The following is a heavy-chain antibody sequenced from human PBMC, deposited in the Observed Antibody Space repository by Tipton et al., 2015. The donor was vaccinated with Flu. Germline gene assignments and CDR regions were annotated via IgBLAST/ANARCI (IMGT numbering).Heavy chain of an antibody. Sequence: SLRLSCAAPEFIFSSYAMHWVRQAPGKGLEWVAVISFDGSQKYYADSVKGRFTISRDNSKNTLSLQMNSLRPEDTAVYYCTKGLRFRELLDVSDYWGQGTLVTVSS. CDR1: EFIFSSYA. CDR3: TKGLRFRELLDVSDY. J-gene: IGHJ4*02. CDR2: ISFDGSQK. D-gene: IGHD1-26*01. V-gene: IGHV3-30*18.